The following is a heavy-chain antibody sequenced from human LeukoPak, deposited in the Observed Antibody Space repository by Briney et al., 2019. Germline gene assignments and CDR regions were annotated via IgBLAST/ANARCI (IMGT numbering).Heavy chain of an antibody. J-gene: IGHJ4*02. CDR2: INHSGST. CDR1: GGSFSGYY. Sequence: RPSETLSLTCAVYGGSFSGYYWSWIRQPPGEGLEWIGEINHSGSTNYNPSLKSRVTISVDTSKNQFSLKLSSVTAADTAVYYCARGSTYYLVDYWGQGTLVTVSS. CDR3: ARGSTYYLVDY. D-gene: IGHD3-10*01. V-gene: IGHV4-34*01.